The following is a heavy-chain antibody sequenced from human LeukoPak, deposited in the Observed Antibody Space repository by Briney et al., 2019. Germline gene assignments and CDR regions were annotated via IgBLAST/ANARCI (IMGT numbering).Heavy chain of an antibody. D-gene: IGHD2-21*01. CDR2: MYYSGST. Sequence: SETLSLTCTVSGAAITSLYCAWVRQPPGKGLEWIGYMYYSGSTRFNPSLESRVTMSADTSKKQFSLKLSAVTAADSAVYYCASIGSTKYSTQIDYWGQGTLVTVSS. CDR1: GAAITSLY. V-gene: IGHV4-59*13. CDR3: ASIGSTKYSTQIDY. J-gene: IGHJ4*02.